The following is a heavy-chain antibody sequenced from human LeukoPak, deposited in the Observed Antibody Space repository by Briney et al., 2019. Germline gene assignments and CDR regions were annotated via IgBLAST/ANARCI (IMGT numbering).Heavy chain of an antibody. D-gene: IGHD6-13*01. CDR3: ARGERSSSWSEGPFDY. V-gene: IGHV4-59*01. Sequence: PSETLSLTCTVSGGSISSYYWSWIRQPPGKGLEWSGYIYYSGSTNYNPSLKSRVTISVDTSKNQFSLKLSSVTAADTAVYYCARGERSSSWSEGPFDYWGQGTLVTVSS. CDR1: GGSISSYY. J-gene: IGHJ4*02. CDR2: IYYSGST.